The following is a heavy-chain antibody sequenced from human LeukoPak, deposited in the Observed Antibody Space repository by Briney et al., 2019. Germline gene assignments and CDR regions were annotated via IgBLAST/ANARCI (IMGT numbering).Heavy chain of an antibody. J-gene: IGHJ6*02. V-gene: IGHV3-23*01. CDR1: GFTFSSYA. CDR3: ASGYCSSTSCLNYYYYGMDV. CDR2: ISGSGGST. Sequence: GGSLRLSCAASGFTFSSYAMSWVRQAPGEGLEWVSAISGSGGSTYYADSVKGRFTISRDNSKNTLYLQMNSLRAEDTAVYYCASGYCSSTSCLNYYYYGMDVWGQGTTVTVSS. D-gene: IGHD2-2*01.